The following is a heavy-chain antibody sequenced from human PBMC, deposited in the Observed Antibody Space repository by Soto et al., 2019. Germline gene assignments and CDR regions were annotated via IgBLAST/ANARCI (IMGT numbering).Heavy chain of an antibody. J-gene: IGHJ2*01. CDR3: ARGGTVSMRAHWYIDL. V-gene: IGHV4-34*01. D-gene: IGHD4-17*01. CDR1: GGSFSGYY. Sequence: QVQLQQWGAGLLKPSETLSLTCAVYGGSFSGYYWSWIRQPPGKGLEWIGEINHSGSTNYNPSLKSRVTMSVDTYKYQFSLKLSSVSAADTAVYYYARGGTVSMRAHWYIDLWGRGTLVTVS. CDR2: INHSGST.